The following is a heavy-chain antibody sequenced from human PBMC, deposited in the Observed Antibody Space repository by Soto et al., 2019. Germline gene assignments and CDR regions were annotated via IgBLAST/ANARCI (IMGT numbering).Heavy chain of an antibody. J-gene: IGHJ4*02. D-gene: IGHD3-16*01. CDR2: MWYHGRDL. Sequence: PGGSMRRSRAASGFSCSDYVMPWVRQAPGKGLEWVAVMWYHGRDLFYTDSVKGRFTISRHNSKNTLFLQTNSLTPHHSAADYFAMDQGGRSVHLRFDHLGQG. CDR1: GFSCSDYV. V-gene: IGHV3-33*01. CDR3: AMDQGGRSVHLRFDH.